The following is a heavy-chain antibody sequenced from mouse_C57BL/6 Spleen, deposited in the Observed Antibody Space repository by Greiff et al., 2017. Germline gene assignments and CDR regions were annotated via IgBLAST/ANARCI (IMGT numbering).Heavy chain of an antibody. CDR3: TRPINY. Sequence: LVESGAELVRPGASVTLSCKASGYTFTDYEMHWVKQTPVHGLEWIGAIDPETGGTAYNQKFKGKAILTADKSSSTAYMELRSLTSEDSAVYYCTRPINYWGQGTTLTVSS. J-gene: IGHJ2*01. CDR1: GYTFTDYE. CDR2: IDPETGGT. D-gene: IGHD2-4*01. V-gene: IGHV1-15*01.